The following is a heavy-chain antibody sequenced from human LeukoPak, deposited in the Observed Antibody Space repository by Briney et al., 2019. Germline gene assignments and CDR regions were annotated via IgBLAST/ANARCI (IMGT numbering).Heavy chain of an antibody. Sequence: SETLPLTCTVSGGSISSGDYYWSWIRQPPGKGLEWIGYIYYSGSTYYNPSLKSRVTISVDTSKNQFSLKLSSVTAADTAVYYCARGPPPGDTFDYWGQGTLVTVSS. V-gene: IGHV4-30-4*01. CDR2: IYYSGST. D-gene: IGHD7-27*01. J-gene: IGHJ4*02. CDR3: ARGPPPGDTFDY. CDR1: GGSISSGDYY.